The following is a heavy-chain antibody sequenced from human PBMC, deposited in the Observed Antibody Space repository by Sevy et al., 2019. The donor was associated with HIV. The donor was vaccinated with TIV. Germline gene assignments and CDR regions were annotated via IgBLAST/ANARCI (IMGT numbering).Heavy chain of an antibody. CDR1: GFTFSSYA. Sequence: GGCLRLSCAASGFTFSSYAMRWVRQAPGKGLEWVAFISYNENKRSYAESVKGRFTISRDISKNTLYLQMKSLRPEDTAVYYCARDAGYSIGWYPSGYWGHGTLVTVSS. CDR3: ARDAGYSIGWYPSGY. V-gene: IGHV3-30-3*01. J-gene: IGHJ4*01. D-gene: IGHD6-19*01. CDR2: ISYNENKR.